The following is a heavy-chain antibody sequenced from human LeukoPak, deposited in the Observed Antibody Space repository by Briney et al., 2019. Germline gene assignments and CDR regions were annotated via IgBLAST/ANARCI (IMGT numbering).Heavy chain of an antibody. CDR2: ISRDSGII. Sequence: GGSLRLSCAASGFRFSSYAMSWVRQAPGKGLEWISYISRDSGIIYYADSVRGRFTASRDNAKNSLYLQMHGLRAEDTAVYYCVRDNPKCCGVVPANIDDFWGQGTLVTVSS. CDR1: GFRFSSYA. J-gene: IGHJ4*02. CDR3: VRDNPKCCGVVPANIDDF. V-gene: IGHV3-48*01. D-gene: IGHD2-15*01.